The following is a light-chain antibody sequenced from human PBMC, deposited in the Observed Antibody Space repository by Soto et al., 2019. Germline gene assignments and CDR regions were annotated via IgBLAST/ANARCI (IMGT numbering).Light chain of an antibody. Sequence: EIVLTQSPGTLSLSPGERATLSCRASQSVSSTYLGWYQQKPGQAPRLLIYGASSRATGIPDRFSGSWSGTDFTLTISRLEPEDFAVYYCQQYGSSPTWTFGQGTKVEIK. CDR3: QQYGSSPTWT. CDR1: QSVSSTY. V-gene: IGKV3-20*01. J-gene: IGKJ1*01. CDR2: GAS.